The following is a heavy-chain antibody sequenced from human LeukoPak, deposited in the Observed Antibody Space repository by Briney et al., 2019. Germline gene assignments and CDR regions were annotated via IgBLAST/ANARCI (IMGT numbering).Heavy chain of an antibody. J-gene: IGHJ4*02. V-gene: IGHV3-53*01. CDR1: GFTFSSNS. D-gene: IGHD4/OR15-4a*01. CDR2: IYSDNT. Sequence: PGGSRRLSSTVSGFTFSSNSMSWVRQAQGKGREGVSLIYSDNTHYSDSVKGRFTISRDNSKTTLYLQMNSLRAEDTAVYYCARRAGAYSHPYDYWGQGTLVTVSS. CDR3: ARRAGAYSHPYDY.